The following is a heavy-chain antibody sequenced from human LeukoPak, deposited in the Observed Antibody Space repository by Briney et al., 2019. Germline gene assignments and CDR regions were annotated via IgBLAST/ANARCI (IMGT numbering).Heavy chain of an antibody. CDR1: GFTFSSYE. J-gene: IGHJ4*02. Sequence: PGGSLRLSCAASGFTFSSYEMNWVRQAPGKGLEWVSSITSSGRYIYYADSVKGRFTISRDNSENSLYLQMDSLTAEDTADYYCTRKGSQWDFLVDYWGQGTRVAVSP. D-gene: IGHD2/OR15-2a*01. V-gene: IGHV3-21*01. CDR3: TRKGSQWDFLVDY. CDR2: ITSSGRYI.